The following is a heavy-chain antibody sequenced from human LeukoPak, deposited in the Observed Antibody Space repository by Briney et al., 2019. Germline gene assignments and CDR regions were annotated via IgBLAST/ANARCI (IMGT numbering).Heavy chain of an antibody. J-gene: IGHJ6*02. CDR1: GFTFSSYW. CDR3: ARGGGLDV. V-gene: IGHV3-7*03. D-gene: IGHD3-16*01. CDR2: INHNGNVN. Sequence: GGSLRLSCAASGFTFSSYWMNWARQAPGKGLEVVASINHNGNVNYNVDSVKGRFTISRDNAKNSLYLQMSNLRAEDTAVYFCARGGGLDVWGQGATVTVSS.